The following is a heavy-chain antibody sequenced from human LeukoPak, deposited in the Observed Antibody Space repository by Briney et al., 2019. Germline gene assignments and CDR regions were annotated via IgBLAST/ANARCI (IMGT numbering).Heavy chain of an antibody. CDR2: ISAYNGNT. CDR3: ARDPLEDYGDYYFDY. V-gene: IGHV1-18*01. CDR1: GYTFTSYG. J-gene: IGHJ4*02. Sequence: ASVKVSCKASGYTFTSYGISWVRQAPGQGLEWKGWISAYNGNTNYAQKLQGRVTMTTDTSTSTAYMELRSLRSDDTAVYYCARDPLEDYGDYYFDYWGQGTLVTVSS. D-gene: IGHD4-17*01.